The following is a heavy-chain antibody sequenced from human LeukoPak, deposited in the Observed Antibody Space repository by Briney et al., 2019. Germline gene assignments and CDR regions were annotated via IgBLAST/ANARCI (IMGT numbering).Heavy chain of an antibody. V-gene: IGHV1-2*02. J-gene: IGHJ5*02. CDR2: INPNSGGT. D-gene: IGHD6-13*01. CDR1: GYTFTGYY. Sequence: ASVKVSCKASGYTFTGYYMHWVRQAPGQGLVWMGWINPNSGGTNYAQKFQGRVTMTRDMSTSTVYMELSSLRSEDTAVYYCARLDSSSWNNWFDPWGQGTLVTVSS. CDR3: ARLDSSSWNNWFDP.